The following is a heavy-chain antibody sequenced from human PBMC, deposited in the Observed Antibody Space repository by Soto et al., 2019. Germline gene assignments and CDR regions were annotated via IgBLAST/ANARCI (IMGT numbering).Heavy chain of an antibody. CDR3: ATMNGYFEY. V-gene: IGHV3-23*01. CDR1: GFSFSSYS. J-gene: IGHJ4*02. CDR2: ITASGDRT. D-gene: IGHD3-22*01. Sequence: EVQLLESGGGLVQPGGSLRLSCADSGFSFSSYSMSWVRQTPGKGLEWVSAITASGDRTYYADSVTGRFTISRDTSKNPHYLQMTSRRAEDTAIYYCATMNGYFEYWGQGTLVTVSS.